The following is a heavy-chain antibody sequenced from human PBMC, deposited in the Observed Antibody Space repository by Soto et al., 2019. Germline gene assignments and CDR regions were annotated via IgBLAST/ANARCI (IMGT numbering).Heavy chain of an antibody. CDR1: GGSISSSTYY. Sequence: QLQLQESGPGLVKPSETLSLTCTVSGGSISSSTYYWGWIRQPPGKGLEWIGSIYYSGSTYYNSSLKSRVTISVDTSKNQFSLKLSSVTAADTAVYYCARVLRYVGNSVDYWGQGTLVTVSS. J-gene: IGHJ4*02. CDR3: ARVLRYVGNSVDY. V-gene: IGHV4-39*01. D-gene: IGHD3-16*01. CDR2: IYYSGST.